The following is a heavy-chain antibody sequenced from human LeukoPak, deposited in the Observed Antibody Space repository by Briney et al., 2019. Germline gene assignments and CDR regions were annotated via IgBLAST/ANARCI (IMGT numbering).Heavy chain of an antibody. D-gene: IGHD2-2*01. CDR1: GGSITNHY. CDR2: VYFSGST. V-gene: IGHV4-59*11. CDR3: ASDRRVVIPAASPYYYMDV. J-gene: IGHJ6*03. Sequence: SETLSLTCIVSGGSITNHYWSWIRQSPGKGLEWIGYVYFSGSTDYNPSLKSRVTISANTTRNQVYLKLISVTTADAAVYYCASDRRVVIPAASPYYYMDVWGKGTTVAVSS.